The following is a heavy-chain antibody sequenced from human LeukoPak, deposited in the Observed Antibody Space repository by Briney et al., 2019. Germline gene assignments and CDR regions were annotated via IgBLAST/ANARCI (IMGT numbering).Heavy chain of an antibody. Sequence: ASVKVSCKASGGTFSSYAISWVRQAPGQGLEWMGGIIPIFGTANYAQKFQGRVTLTTDTSTSTFYMELSSLRSEDTAIYYCARDSFGVRGFDHWGQGTPVTVSS. D-gene: IGHD3-10*01. V-gene: IGHV1-69*05. CDR2: IIPIFGTA. J-gene: IGHJ4*02. CDR1: GGTFSSYA. CDR3: ARDSFGVRGFDH.